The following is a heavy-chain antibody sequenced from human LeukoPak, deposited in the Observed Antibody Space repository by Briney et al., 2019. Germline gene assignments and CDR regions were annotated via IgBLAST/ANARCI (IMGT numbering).Heavy chain of an antibody. CDR1: GFTFSSYG. V-gene: IGHV3-30*18. CDR2: ISYDGSNK. Sequence: GGSLRLSCAASGFTFSSYGMHWVRQAPGKGLEWVAVISYDGSNKYYADSVKGRFTISRDNSKNTLYLQMNSLRAEDTAVYYCAKDLSIAVAGTEFDYWGQGTLGTVSS. J-gene: IGHJ4*02. CDR3: AKDLSIAVAGTEFDY. D-gene: IGHD6-19*01.